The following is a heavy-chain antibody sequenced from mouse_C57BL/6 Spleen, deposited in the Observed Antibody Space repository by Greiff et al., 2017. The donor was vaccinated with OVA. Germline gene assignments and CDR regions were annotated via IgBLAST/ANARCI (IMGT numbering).Heavy chain of an antibody. Sequence: VQLKESGGGLVKPGGSLKLSCAASGFTFSSYAMSWVRQTPEKRLEWVATISDGGSYTYYPDNVKGRFTISRDNAKNNLYLQMSHLKSEDTAMYYCARGGTWGQGTLVTVSA. CDR1: GFTFSSYA. CDR2: ISDGGSYT. J-gene: IGHJ3*01. V-gene: IGHV5-4*01. D-gene: IGHD2-14*01. CDR3: ARGGT.